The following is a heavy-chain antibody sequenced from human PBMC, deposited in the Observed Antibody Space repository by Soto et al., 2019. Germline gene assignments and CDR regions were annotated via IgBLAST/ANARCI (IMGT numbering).Heavy chain of an antibody. CDR1: GFTFSNYA. J-gene: IGHJ4*02. CDR2: ISGSGGST. V-gene: IGHV3-23*01. Sequence: EVQLLESGGGLVQPGGSLRFSCAASGFTFSNYAVTWVRQAPGKGLEWVSTISGSGGSTYYADSVKGRFTISRDNSKNTLYLQMNSLRAEDTAVYYCAKDQGSSWYEKDYWGQGTLVTVSS. D-gene: IGHD6-13*01. CDR3: AKDQGSSWYEKDY.